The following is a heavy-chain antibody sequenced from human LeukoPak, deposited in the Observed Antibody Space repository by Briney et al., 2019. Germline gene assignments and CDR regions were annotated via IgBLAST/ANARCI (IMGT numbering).Heavy chain of an antibody. Sequence: PGGSLRLSCAASGFTFSSYAMSWVRQPPGKGLEWVSVISGGTTSTYYADSVKGRFTISRDNSKNILYLQMNSLRAEDTAVYYCAKDVKTMTDLDSCGEGTLVTVSS. J-gene: IGHJ4*02. CDR1: GFTFSSYA. D-gene: IGHD1-1*01. CDR3: AKDVKTMTDLDS. CDR2: ISGGTTST. V-gene: IGHV3-23*01.